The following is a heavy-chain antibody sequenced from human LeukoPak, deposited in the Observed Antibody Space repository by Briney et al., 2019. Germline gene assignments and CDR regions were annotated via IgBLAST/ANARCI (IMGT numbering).Heavy chain of an antibody. CDR3: ASSTVTTGVVDY. CDR1: GFTFSSYE. V-gene: IGHV3-48*03. J-gene: IGHJ4*02. CDR2: ISSSGSTI. Sequence: PGGSLRLSCAASGFTFSSYEMNWVRQAPGKGLEWVSYISSSGSTIYYADSVKGRFTISRDNAKNSLYLQMNSLRAEDTAVYYCASSTVTTGVVDYWGQGTPVTVSS. D-gene: IGHD4-17*01.